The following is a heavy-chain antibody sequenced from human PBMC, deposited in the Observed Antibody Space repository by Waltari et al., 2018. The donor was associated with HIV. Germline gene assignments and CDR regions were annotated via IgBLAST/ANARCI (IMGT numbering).Heavy chain of an antibody. V-gene: IGHV1-2*06. CDR3: ARAELLWFGQAGFDP. J-gene: IGHJ5*02. CDR1: GYTFTGYY. CDR2: INPNSGGT. D-gene: IGHD3-10*01. Sequence: QVQLVQSGAEVKKPGASVKVSCRASGYTFTGYYMHWVRQAPGQGLEWMGRINPNSGGTNYAQKFQGRVTMTRDTSINTAYMELSRLRSDDTAVYYCARAELLWFGQAGFDPWGQGTLVTVSS.